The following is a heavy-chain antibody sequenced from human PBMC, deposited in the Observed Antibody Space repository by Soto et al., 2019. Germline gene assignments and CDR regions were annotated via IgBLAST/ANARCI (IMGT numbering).Heavy chain of an antibody. CDR3: ARDYGYYYYYGMDV. J-gene: IGHJ6*02. CDR2: ISSSSSTI. V-gene: IGHV3-48*02. CDR1: GFAFSSYS. Sequence: GGSLRLSCAASGFAFSSYSMNWVRQAPGKGLEWVSYISSSSSTIYYADSVKGRFTISRDNAKNSLYLQMNSLRDEDTAVYYCARDYGYYYYYGMDVWGQGTTVTVSS. D-gene: IGHD3-10*01.